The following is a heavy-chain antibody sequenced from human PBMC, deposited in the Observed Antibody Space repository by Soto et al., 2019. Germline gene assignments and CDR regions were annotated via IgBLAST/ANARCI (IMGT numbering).Heavy chain of an antibody. J-gene: IGHJ4*02. V-gene: IGHV4-31*03. CDR1: GASVSSASYH. CDR3: ATLTAGGSGRGY. CDR2: ITESP. D-gene: IGHD5-12*01. Sequence: QVQLQESGPGLVEPSQTLSLTCTVSGASVSSASYHWSWIRQHPGKGLEWIGYITESPYYNPSLKSRVTISLDTSRNHFSLELSSVTAADTAVYYCATLTAGGSGRGYWGQGTLVTVSS.